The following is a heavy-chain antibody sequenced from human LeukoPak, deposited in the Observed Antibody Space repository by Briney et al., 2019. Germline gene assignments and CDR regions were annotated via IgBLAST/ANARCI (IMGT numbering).Heavy chain of an antibody. V-gene: IGHV5-51*01. Sequence: IIYPGDSDTRYSPSFQGQVTISADKSISTAYLQWSSLKASDTAMYYCARPLVAGIYAFDIWGQGTMVTVSS. D-gene: IGHD6-19*01. CDR3: ARPLVAGIYAFDI. CDR2: IYPGDSDT. J-gene: IGHJ3*02.